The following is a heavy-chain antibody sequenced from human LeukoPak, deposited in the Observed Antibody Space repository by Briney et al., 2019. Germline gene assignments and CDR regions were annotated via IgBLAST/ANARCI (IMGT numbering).Heavy chain of an antibody. CDR2: INPNSGGT. CDR1: GYTFTGYY. J-gene: IGHJ6*03. V-gene: IGHV1-2*02. Sequence: ASVKVSCKASGYTFTGYYMHWVRQAPGQGLEWMGWINPNSGGTNYAQKFQGRVTMTRDTSISTAYMELSRLRSDDTAVYYCAGGLWFGELLTYYYYMDVWGKGTTVTVSS. CDR3: AGGLWFGELLTYYYYMDV. D-gene: IGHD3-10*01.